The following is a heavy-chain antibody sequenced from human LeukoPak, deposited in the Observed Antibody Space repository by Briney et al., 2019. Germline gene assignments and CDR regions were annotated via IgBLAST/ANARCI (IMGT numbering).Heavy chain of an antibody. CDR2: INPSGGST. V-gene: IGHV1-46*01. CDR3: ARDGDIVVVVAATRYYGMDV. D-gene: IGHD2-15*01. J-gene: IGHJ6*02. Sequence: ASVKVSCKASGYTFTSYYMHWVRQAPGQGLEWMGIINPSGGSTSYAQKFQGRVTMTRDTSTSTVYMGLSSLRSEDTAVYYCARDGDIVVVVAATRYYGMDVWGQGTTVTVSS. CDR1: GYTFTSYY.